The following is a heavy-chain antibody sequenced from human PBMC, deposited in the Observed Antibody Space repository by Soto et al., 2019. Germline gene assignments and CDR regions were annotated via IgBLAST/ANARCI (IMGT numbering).Heavy chain of an antibody. CDR3: AKDNYYDSSGHHY. CDR1: GVTFSSYA. Sequence: PGGSLRLSCAASGVTFSSYAMSWVRQAPGKGLEWVSAISGSGGSTYYADSVKGRFTISRDNSKNTLYLQMNSLRAEDTAVYYCAKDNYYDSSGHHYWGQGTLVTVSS. V-gene: IGHV3-23*01. D-gene: IGHD3-22*01. CDR2: ISGSGGST. J-gene: IGHJ4*02.